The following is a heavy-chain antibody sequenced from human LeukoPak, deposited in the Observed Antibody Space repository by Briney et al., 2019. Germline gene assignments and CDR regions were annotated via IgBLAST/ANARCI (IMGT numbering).Heavy chain of an antibody. CDR3: ARDRALGYSGSFDY. Sequence: PGGSLRLSCAASGFTFSSFWMSWVRQAPGKGLEWVANIKQDGSEKYYVDSVKGRFTMSRDNAKNSLYLRMNSLRAEDTAVYYCARDRALGYSGSFDYWGQGTLVTVSS. CDR1: GFTFSSFW. J-gene: IGHJ4*02. V-gene: IGHV3-7*05. D-gene: IGHD6-13*01. CDR2: IKQDGSEK.